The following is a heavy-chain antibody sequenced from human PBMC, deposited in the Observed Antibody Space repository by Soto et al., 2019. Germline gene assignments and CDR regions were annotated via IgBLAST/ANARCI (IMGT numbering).Heavy chain of an antibody. J-gene: IGHJ4*02. CDR3: ATAFPRQIAARGGPPGTFDY. CDR1: GYTLTELS. V-gene: IGHV1-24*01. D-gene: IGHD6-6*01. Sequence: QVQLVQSGAEVKKPGASVKVSCKVSGYTLTELSMHWVRQAPGKGLEWMGGFDPEEGETIYAQKFQGRVTMTEDTSTDTAYMELSSLRSEDTAVYYCATAFPRQIAARGGPPGTFDYWGQGTLVTVSS. CDR2: FDPEEGET.